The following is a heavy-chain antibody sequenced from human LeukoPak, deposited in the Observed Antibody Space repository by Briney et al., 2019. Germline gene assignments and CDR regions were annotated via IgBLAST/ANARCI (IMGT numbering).Heavy chain of an antibody. CDR3: ARDRGNWGYYYGMDV. J-gene: IGHJ6*02. D-gene: IGHD7-27*01. CDR1: GYTFTSYY. Sequence: GASVKVSCKASGYTFTSYYMHWVRQAPGQGLEWMGIINPSGGSTSYAQKFQGRVTMTRDTSTSTVYMELSSLRSEDTAVYYCARDRGNWGYYYGMDVWGQGTTVTVSS. CDR2: INPSGGST. V-gene: IGHV1-46*01.